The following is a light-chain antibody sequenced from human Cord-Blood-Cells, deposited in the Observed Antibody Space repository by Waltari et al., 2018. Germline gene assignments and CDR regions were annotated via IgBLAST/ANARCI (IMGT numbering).Light chain of an antibody. V-gene: IGLV2-14*01. CDR2: DVS. Sequence: QSALTQPASVSGSPGQSITIPCTGTSSDVGGYNHVSWYQQHPGKAPKLMIYDVSKRPSGVSNRFSGSKSGNTASLTISGLQAEDEADYYCSSYTSSSRVFGGGTKLTVL. CDR1: SSDVGGYNH. J-gene: IGLJ2*01. CDR3: SSYTSSSRV.